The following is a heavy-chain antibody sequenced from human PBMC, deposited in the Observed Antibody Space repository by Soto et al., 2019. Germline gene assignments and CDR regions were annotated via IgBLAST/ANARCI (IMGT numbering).Heavy chain of an antibody. V-gene: IGHV3-23*01. Sequence: PGGSLRLSCAASGCTFSSYAMSWVRQAPGKGLEWVSAISGSGGSTYYADSVKGRFTISRDNSKNTLYLQMNSLRAEDTAVYYCAKDSGVVPAASMGGENYYYYYYMDVWGKGTTVTVSS. CDR3: AKDSGVVPAASMGGENYYYYYYMDV. CDR1: GCTFSSYA. CDR2: ISGSGGST. D-gene: IGHD2-2*01. J-gene: IGHJ6*03.